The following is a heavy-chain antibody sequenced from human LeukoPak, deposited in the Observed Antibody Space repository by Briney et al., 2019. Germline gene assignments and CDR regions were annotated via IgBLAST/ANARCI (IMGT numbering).Heavy chain of an antibody. CDR1: GGSISSGDYY. CDR2: IYYSGST. Sequence: SETLSLTCTVSGGSISSGDYYWSWIRQPPGKGLEWIGYIYYSGSTYYNPSLKSRVTISVDTSKNQFSLKLSSVTAADTAVYYCARGRMQYYYDSSGYYLFGYWGQGTLVTVSS. J-gene: IGHJ4*02. V-gene: IGHV4-30-4*01. D-gene: IGHD3-22*01. CDR3: ARGRMQYYYDSSGYYLFGY.